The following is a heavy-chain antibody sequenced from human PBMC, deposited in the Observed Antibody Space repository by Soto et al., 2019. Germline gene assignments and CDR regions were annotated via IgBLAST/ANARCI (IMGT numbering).Heavy chain of an antibody. Sequence: QVQLQESGPGLVKPSETLSLTCTVSGGSISSYYWSWIRQPPGKRLEWIGYIYYSGSTNYNPSLTSRVTISVDTSKNQFSMKLSSVTAADTAVYYCGVAGPDSDAFDIWGQGTMVTVSS. CDR1: GGSISSYY. D-gene: IGHD6-19*01. CDR3: GVAGPDSDAFDI. V-gene: IGHV4-59*01. J-gene: IGHJ3*02. CDR2: IYYSGST.